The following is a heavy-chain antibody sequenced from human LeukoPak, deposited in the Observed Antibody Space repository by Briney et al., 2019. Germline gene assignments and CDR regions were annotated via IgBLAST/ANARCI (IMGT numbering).Heavy chain of an antibody. D-gene: IGHD2-2*01. Sequence: PGGSLRLSWAASGFTSSNYWMSWVRQAPGKGLEWLANINQDGSEMYYVDSVKGRFTISRDNGKNSLYLQINSLRADDTAVYYCARDQGSLIEVRPTNWVFDLWGRGTLVTVSS. CDR3: ARDQGSLIEVRPTNWVFDL. V-gene: IGHV3-7*01. CDR1: GFTSSNYW. J-gene: IGHJ2*01. CDR2: INQDGSEM.